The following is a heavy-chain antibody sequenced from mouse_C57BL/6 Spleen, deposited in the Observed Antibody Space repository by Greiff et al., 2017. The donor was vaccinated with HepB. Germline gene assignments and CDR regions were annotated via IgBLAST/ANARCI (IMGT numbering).Heavy chain of an antibody. V-gene: IGHV5-9-1*02. J-gene: IGHJ4*01. CDR1: GFTFSSYA. Sequence: EVHLVESGEGLVKPGGSLKLSCAASGFTFSSYAMSWVRQTPEKRLEWVAYISSGGDYIYYADTVKGRFTISRDNARNTLYLQMSSLKSEDTAMYYWTRDRDGNYGFSARDYWGQGTSVTVSS. CDR3: TRDRDGNYGFSARDY. CDR2: ISSGGDYI. D-gene: IGHD2-1*01.